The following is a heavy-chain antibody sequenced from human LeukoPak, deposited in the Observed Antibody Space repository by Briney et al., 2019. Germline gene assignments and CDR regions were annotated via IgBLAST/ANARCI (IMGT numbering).Heavy chain of an antibody. CDR2: INPNSGGT. D-gene: IGHD3-22*01. V-gene: IGHV1-2*02. Sequence: ASVKVSCKASGYTLTGYYMHWVRQAPGQGLEWMGWINPNSGGTNYAQKFQGRVTMTRDTSVSTAYMELSRLRSDDTAVYYCARVPARITMIVVVISSYFDYWGQGTLVTVSS. J-gene: IGHJ4*02. CDR1: GYTLTGYY. CDR3: ARVPARITMIVVVISSYFDY.